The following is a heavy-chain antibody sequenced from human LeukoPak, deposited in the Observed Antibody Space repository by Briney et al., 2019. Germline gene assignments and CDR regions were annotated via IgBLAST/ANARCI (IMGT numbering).Heavy chain of an antibody. D-gene: IGHD3-9*01. CDR1: GYTFTSYG. J-gene: IGHJ4*02. CDR3: ARERKDTYYDILTGYYKGEEELDY. V-gene: IGHV1-18*01. Sequence: GASVKVSCKASGYTFTSYGISWVRQAPGQGLEWMGWISAYNGNTNYAQKLQSRVTMTTDTSTSTAYMELRSLRSDDTAVYYCARERKDTYYDILTGYYKGEEELDYWGQGTLVTVSS. CDR2: ISAYNGNT.